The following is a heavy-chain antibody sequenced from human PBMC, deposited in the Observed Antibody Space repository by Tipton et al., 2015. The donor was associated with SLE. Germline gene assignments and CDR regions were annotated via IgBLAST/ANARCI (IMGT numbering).Heavy chain of an antibody. V-gene: IGHV4-31*03. CDR1: GGSISSSSYY. CDR3: ASGYSSSSAQL. Sequence: TLSLTCTVSGGSISSSSYYWGWIRQPPGKGLEWIGYIYYSGSTYYNPSLKSRVTISVDTSKNQFSLKLSSVTAADTAVYYCASGYSSSSAQLWGQGTLVTVSS. J-gene: IGHJ1*01. CDR2: IYYSGST. D-gene: IGHD6-13*01.